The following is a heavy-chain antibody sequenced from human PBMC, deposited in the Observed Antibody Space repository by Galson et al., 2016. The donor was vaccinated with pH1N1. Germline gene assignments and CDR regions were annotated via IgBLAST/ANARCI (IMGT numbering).Heavy chain of an antibody. CDR2: IYHRSKWYD. D-gene: IGHD3-3*01. J-gene: IGHJ4*02. V-gene: IGHV6-1*01. CDR1: GDSVSSRSDT. CDR3: EREVWLRRGYYIDH. Sequence: CAISGDSVSSRSDTWNWIRQSPRRGLEWLGRIYHRSKWYDEYAPSLQGRLRISPDTYSNQMSLHLNSVTLDDAAVHYWEREVWLRRGYYIDHWGQGSLVTVSS.